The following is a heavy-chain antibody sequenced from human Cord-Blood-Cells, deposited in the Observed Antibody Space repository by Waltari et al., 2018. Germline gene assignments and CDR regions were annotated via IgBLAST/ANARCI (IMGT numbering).Heavy chain of an antibody. CDR2: IIPSFGTA. J-gene: IGHJ5*02. V-gene: IGHV1-69*06. Sequence: QVQLVQSGAEVKKPGSSVKVSCKASGGTFSSYAISWVRQAPGQGLEWMGGIIPSFGTANYAQKFQGRVTITADKSTSTAYMELSSLRSDDTAVYYWARDFARGEGWFDPWGQGTLVTVSS. CDR1: GGTFSSYA. CDR3: ARDFARGEGWFDP. D-gene: IGHD3-10*01.